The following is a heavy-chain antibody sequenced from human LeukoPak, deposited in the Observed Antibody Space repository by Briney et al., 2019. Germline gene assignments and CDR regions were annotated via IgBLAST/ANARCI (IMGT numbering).Heavy chain of an antibody. CDR3: ARTAMVLHHFDY. D-gene: IGHD5-18*01. CDR2: ISYDGSNK. J-gene: IGHJ4*02. Sequence: GGSLRLSCAASGFTFSSYAMHWVRQAPGKGLEWVAVISYDGSNKYYADSVKGRFTISRDNSKNTLYLQMNSLRAKDTAVYYCARTAMVLHHFDYWGQGTLVTVSS. V-gene: IGHV3-30*04. CDR1: GFTFSSYA.